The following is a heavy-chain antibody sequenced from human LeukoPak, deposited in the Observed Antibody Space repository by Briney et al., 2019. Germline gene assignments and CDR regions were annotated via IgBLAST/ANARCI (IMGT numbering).Heavy chain of an antibody. CDR3: AREIGYSNSWPPINWFDP. J-gene: IGHJ5*02. D-gene: IGHD6-13*01. Sequence: PSETLSLTCTVYGDSISSSDCFWGWIRQSPGKGLEWIASINFSGSTYYNPSLKSRVTMSVDTSKNQFSLKLSSVTAADTAVYYCAREIGYSNSWPPINWFDPWGQGTLVTVSS. CDR2: INFSGST. CDR1: GDSISSSDCF. V-gene: IGHV4-39*07.